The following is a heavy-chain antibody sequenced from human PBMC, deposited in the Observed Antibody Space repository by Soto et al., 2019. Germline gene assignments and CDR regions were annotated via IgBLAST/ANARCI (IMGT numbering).Heavy chain of an antibody. CDR1: GGSFSGYY. D-gene: IGHD6-19*01. V-gene: IGHV4-34*01. Sequence: SETLSLTCAVYGGSFSGYYWSWIRQPPGKGLEWIGEINHSGSTNYNPSLKSRVTISVDTSKNQFSLKLSSVTAADTAVYYCASLTEYSSGWYEYYYYYMDVWGKGTTVTVSS. CDR2: INHSGST. CDR3: ASLTEYSSGWYEYYYYYMDV. J-gene: IGHJ6*03.